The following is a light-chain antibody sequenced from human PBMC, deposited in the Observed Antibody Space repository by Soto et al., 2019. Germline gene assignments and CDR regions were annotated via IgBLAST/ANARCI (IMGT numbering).Light chain of an antibody. CDR2: GAS. J-gene: IGKJ5*01. CDR1: ESVSTN. CDR3: QQYDDWPLT. Sequence: EIEITQSPATLSLAPGERVTLSCRASESVSTNLAWYQQKAGQAPRLLIYGASTRATGIPARFSGSGSGTEFTLTISSLQSEDFAVYYCQQYDDWPLTFGQGTRLEIK. V-gene: IGKV3-15*01.